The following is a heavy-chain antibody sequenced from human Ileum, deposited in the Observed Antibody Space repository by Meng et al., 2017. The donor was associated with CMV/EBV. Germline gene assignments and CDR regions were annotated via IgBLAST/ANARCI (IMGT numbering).Heavy chain of an antibody. CDR1: GFTFSGYW. J-gene: IGHJ4*02. CDR3: ARGYYSSP. Sequence: GESLKISCAASGFTFSGYWMSWVRQAPGKGLEWVANIKQDGSEKYYVDSVKGRFTISRDNAKNSLYLQMNSLRAEDTAVYYCARGYYSSPGGQGTLVTVSS. CDR2: IKQDGSEK. D-gene: IGHD3-22*01. V-gene: IGHV3-7*04.